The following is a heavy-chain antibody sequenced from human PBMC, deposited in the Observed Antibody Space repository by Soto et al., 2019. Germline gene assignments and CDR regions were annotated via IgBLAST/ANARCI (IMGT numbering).Heavy chain of an antibody. D-gene: IGHD2-2*01. V-gene: IGHV3-23*01. CDR3: AKVPLSMPLYWFDP. CDR1: GFTISSYA. Sequence: GGSLRLSCAASGFTISSYAMSWVRQAPGKGLEWVSAISGSGGSTYYADSVKGRFTISRDNSKNTLYLQMNSLRAEDTAVYYCAKVPLSMPLYWFDPWGQGTLVTVSS. J-gene: IGHJ5*02. CDR2: ISGSGGST.